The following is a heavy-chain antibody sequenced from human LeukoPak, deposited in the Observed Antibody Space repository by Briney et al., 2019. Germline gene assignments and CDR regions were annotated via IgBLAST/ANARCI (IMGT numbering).Heavy chain of an antibody. CDR3: VRLGLAMADTYDAFDV. Sequence: SQTLSLTCAVSGSSISSGGYSWSWIRQPPGKGLEWIGYIYHSGSTYYNPSLKSRVTISVDRSKNQFSLKLSSVTAADTAVYYCVRLGLAMADTYDAFDVWGQGTMVVVS. J-gene: IGHJ3*01. CDR2: IYHSGST. CDR1: GSSISSGGYS. D-gene: IGHD5-24*01. V-gene: IGHV4-30-2*01.